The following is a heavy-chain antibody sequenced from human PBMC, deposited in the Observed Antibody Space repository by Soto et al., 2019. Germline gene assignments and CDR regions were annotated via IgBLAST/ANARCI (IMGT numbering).Heavy chain of an antibody. CDR3: ARAAYCSSTSCYGKSHYYGMDV. V-gene: IGHV4-59*08. CDR2: IYYSGST. J-gene: IGHJ6*02. CDR1: GGSISSYY. D-gene: IGHD2-2*01. Sequence: QVQLQESGPGLVKPSETLSLTCTVSGGSISSYYWSWIRQPPGKGLEWIGYIYYSGSTNYNPSLKIRVTISVDTSKNQFSLKLSSVTAADTAVYYCARAAYCSSTSCYGKSHYYGMDVWGQGTTVTVSS.